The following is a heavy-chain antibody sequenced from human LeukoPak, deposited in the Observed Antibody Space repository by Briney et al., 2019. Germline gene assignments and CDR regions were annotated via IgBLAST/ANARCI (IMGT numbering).Heavy chain of an antibody. CDR1: RFIFRNYA. Sequence: GGSLRLSCAASRFIFRNYAMSWVRQAPGRSLEWLSIISGTADSKYYADSVKGRFTISRDNPRSTLYLEMNILRAEDTAVYYCAKADATIGGAFDTWGQGTMVIVSS. V-gene: IGHV3-23*01. J-gene: IGHJ3*02. CDR2: ISGTADSK. CDR3: AKADATIGGAFDT. D-gene: IGHD3-16*01.